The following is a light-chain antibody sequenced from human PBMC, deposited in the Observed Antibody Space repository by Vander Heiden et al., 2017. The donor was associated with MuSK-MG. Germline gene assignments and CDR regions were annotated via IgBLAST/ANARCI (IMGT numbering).Light chain of an antibody. CDR3: QVWDSISDYPVV. CDR2: DDT. CDR1: SIGSKS. Sequence: SSVLTQPPSGYVAAGQTARITWWGNSIGSKSVHWYQLMPAHAPVLVVYDDTEWPSGIPERCSGSNSGHTATLTISRVDAGEEADYYCQVWDSISDYPVVFGGWTKLPVL. V-gene: IGLV3-21*02. J-gene: IGLJ2*01.